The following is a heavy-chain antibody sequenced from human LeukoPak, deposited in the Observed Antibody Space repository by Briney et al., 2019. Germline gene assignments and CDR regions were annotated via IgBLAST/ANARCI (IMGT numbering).Heavy chain of an antibody. J-gene: IGHJ4*02. CDR3: ARVPYCSSTSCYAIFDY. Sequence: GGSLRLSCAASGFTFSSYWTSWVRQAPGKGLEWVANIKQDGSEKYYVDSVKGRFTISRDNAKNSLYLQMNSLRAEDTAVYYCARVPYCSSTSCYAIFDYWGQGTLVTVSS. CDR2: IKQDGSEK. D-gene: IGHD2-2*01. V-gene: IGHV3-7*05. CDR1: GFTFSSYW.